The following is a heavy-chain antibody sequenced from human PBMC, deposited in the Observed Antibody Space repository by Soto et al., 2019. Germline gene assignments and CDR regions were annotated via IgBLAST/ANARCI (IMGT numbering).Heavy chain of an antibody. CDR1: GVSLSVSGMG. CDR2: VYWDDDK. CDR3: AHLIEGAYFDY. J-gene: IGHJ4*02. Sequence: GPTLVNPRQTLTLTCTFSGVSLSVSGMGVGWFRQPPGRALEWLALVYWDDDKRYSPSLRPRLTINKDTSKNQVVLTMTDVSPDDTATYSCAHLIEGAYFDYWGRGTPVTVSS. V-gene: IGHV2-5*02.